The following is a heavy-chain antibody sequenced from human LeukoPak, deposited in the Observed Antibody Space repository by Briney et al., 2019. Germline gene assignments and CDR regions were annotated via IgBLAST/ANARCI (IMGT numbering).Heavy chain of an antibody. D-gene: IGHD2-15*01. CDR2: ISGSGGST. V-gene: IGHV3-23*01. CDR3: AKDGVVVVAATRDSSYY. Sequence: GGSLRLSCAASGFTFSSYAMSWVRQAPGKGLEWVSAISGSGGSTYYADSVKGRFTISRDNSKNTLYLQINSLRAEDTAVYYCAKDGVVVVAATRDSSYYWGQGTLVTVSS. CDR1: GFTFSSYA. J-gene: IGHJ4*02.